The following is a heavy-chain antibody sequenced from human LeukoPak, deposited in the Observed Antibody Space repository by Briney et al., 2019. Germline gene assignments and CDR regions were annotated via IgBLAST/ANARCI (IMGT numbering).Heavy chain of an antibody. CDR1: GFTFSSYA. Sequence: HAGGSLRLSCAASGFTFSSYAMHWVRQAPGKGLEWVAVIPYDGSNKYYADSVKGRFTISRDNSKNTLYLQMNSLRAEDTAVYYCAKVGRGGRGFDYWGQGTLVTVSS. CDR3: AKVGRGGRGFDY. J-gene: IGHJ4*02. CDR2: IPYDGSNK. V-gene: IGHV3-30-3*01. D-gene: IGHD2-15*01.